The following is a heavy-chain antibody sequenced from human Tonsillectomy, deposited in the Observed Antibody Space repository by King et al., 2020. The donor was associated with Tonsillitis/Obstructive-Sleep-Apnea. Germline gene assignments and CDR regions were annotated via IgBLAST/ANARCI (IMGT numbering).Heavy chain of an antibody. V-gene: IGHV2-5*02. CDR3: AHSLSNYYGSGSYYSSGFDY. J-gene: IGHJ4*02. CDR1: VFSLSTSGWG. Sequence: TLKESGPTLVKPTQTLTLTCSFSVFSLSTSGWGVGWIRQPPGKALEWLSLIYWDYGKRNSPSLKSRLTITKETPKNQVVLTMTNMDPLDTATYYCAHSLSNYYGSGSYYSSGFDYWGQGTLVTVSS. D-gene: IGHD3-10*01. CDR2: IYWDYGK.